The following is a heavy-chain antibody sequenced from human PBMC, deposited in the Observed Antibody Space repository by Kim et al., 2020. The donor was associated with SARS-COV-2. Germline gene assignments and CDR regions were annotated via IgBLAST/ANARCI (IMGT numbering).Heavy chain of an antibody. CDR1: GFTFSSYA. CDR2: ISYDGSNK. CDR3: ARARTRSIAAPLD. D-gene: IGHD6-25*01. Sequence: GGSLRLSCAASGFTFSSYAMHWVRQAPCKGLEWVAVISYDGSNKYYADSVKGRFTISRDNSKNTLYLQMNSLRAEDTAVYYCARARTRSIAAPLDWGQGTLVTVSS. V-gene: IGHV3-30-3*01. J-gene: IGHJ4*02.